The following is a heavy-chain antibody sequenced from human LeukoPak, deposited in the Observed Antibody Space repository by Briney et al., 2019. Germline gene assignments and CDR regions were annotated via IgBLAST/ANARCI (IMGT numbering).Heavy chain of an antibody. D-gene: IGHD1-26*01. J-gene: IGHJ4*02. CDR3: ARHTSGSYSALDY. V-gene: IGHV4-59*08. Sequence: PSETLSLTCTVSGGSISSYYWSWIRQPPGKGLEWIGYIYYSGSTNYNPSLKSRGTISVDTSKNQFPLKLSSATAADTAVYYCARHTSGSYSALDYWGQGTLVTVSS. CDR2: IYYSGST. CDR1: GGSISSYY.